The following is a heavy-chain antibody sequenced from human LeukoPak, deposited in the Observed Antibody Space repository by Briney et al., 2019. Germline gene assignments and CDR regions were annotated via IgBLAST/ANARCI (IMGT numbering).Heavy chain of an antibody. Sequence: GESLKISCKGSGYSFTSYWISWVRQMPGKGLEWMGRIDPSDSYTNYSPSFQGHVTISADKSISTAYLQWSSLKASDTAMYYCARHYGGYSSNTDWGQGTLVTVSS. CDR2: IDPSDSYT. CDR1: GYSFTSYW. CDR3: ARHYGGYSSNTD. J-gene: IGHJ4*02. V-gene: IGHV5-10-1*01. D-gene: IGHD6-13*01.